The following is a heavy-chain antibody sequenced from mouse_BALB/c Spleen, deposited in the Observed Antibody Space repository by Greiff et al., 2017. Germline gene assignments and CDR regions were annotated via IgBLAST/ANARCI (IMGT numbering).Heavy chain of an antibody. D-gene: IGHD2-4*01. V-gene: IGHV1-87*01. CDR3: ARSPTMITTYAMDY. CDR1: GYTFTSYW. CDR2: IYPGDGDT. J-gene: IGHJ4*01. Sequence: VQLQQSGAELARPGASVKLSCTASGYTFTSYWMQWVNQRPGQGLEWIGAIYPGDGDTRYTQKFKGKATLTADKSSSTAYMQLSSLASEDSAVYYCARSPTMITTYAMDYWGQGTSVTVSA.